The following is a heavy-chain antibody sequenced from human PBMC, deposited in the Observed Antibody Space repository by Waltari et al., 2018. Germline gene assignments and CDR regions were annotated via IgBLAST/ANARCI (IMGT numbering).Heavy chain of an antibody. D-gene: IGHD5-12*01. V-gene: IGHV3-43*01. CDR3: AKESGYDLFDY. J-gene: IGHJ4*02. CDR2: SSWDGGST. CDR1: GFTFDDYT. Sequence: EVQLVESGGVVVQPGGSLSLSCAASGFTFDDYTMHCVRQAPGKGLDWVSRSSWDGGSTYDGDSVKGRYTNYRDNSKNSLYLQMNSLRTEDTALYYCAKESGYDLFDYWGQGTLVTVSS.